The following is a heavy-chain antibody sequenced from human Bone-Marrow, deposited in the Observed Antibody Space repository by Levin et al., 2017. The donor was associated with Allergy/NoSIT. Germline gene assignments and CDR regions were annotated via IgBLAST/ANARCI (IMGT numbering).Heavy chain of an antibody. CDR3: ARHDVVVVIPGAISFFYGMDV. CDR1: GDSFTRYW. CDR2: IWPDDSDT. D-gene: IGHD2-2*01. V-gene: IGHV5-51*01. J-gene: IGHJ6*02. Sequence: GESLKISCKVSGDSFTRYWIGWVRQMPGKGLEWMGIIWPDDSDTRYSPSFQGQVTMSADKSINTAYLQWSSLKASDSAMYYGARHDVVVVIPGAISFFYGMDVWGQGTPVTVSS.